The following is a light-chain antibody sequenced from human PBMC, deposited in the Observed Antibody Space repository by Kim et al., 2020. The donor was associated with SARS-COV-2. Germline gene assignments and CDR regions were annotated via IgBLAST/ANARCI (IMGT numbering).Light chain of an antibody. V-gene: IGKV3-20*01. Sequence: EIVLTQSPGTLSLSPGDRATLSCRASQIVRSSYLAWYQHKPGQAPRLLIYDASSRATGIPERFSGSGSGTDFTLTISRLEPEDFAVYYCRHYHTSPATFGRGTKLEI. J-gene: IGKJ2*01. CDR1: QIVRSSY. CDR2: DAS. CDR3: RHYHTSPAT.